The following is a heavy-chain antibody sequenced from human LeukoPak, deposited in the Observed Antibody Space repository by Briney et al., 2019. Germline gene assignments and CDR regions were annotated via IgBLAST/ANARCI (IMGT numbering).Heavy chain of an antibody. D-gene: IGHD6-19*01. CDR3: ARHVEIAVAGPIDY. V-gene: IGHV4-39*01. J-gene: IGHJ4*02. Sequence: PSETLSPTCTVSGGSISSSRDYLGWIRQPPGKGLEWIGSIYYSGSTYYNPSLKGRVTISVDTSKNQFSLKLSSVTAADTAVYYCARHVEIAVAGPIDYWGQGTLVTVSS. CDR1: GGSISSSRDY. CDR2: IYYSGST.